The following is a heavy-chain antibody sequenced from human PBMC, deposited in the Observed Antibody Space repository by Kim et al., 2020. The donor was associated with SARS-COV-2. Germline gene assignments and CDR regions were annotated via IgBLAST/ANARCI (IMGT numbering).Heavy chain of an antibody. V-gene: IGHV4-59*01. Sequence: LKRRVTISVDTSKNQFSLKLSSVTAADTAVYYCAREAVPAAMGYYYGMDVWGQGTTVTVSS. D-gene: IGHD2-2*01. J-gene: IGHJ6*02. CDR3: AREAVPAAMGYYYGMDV.